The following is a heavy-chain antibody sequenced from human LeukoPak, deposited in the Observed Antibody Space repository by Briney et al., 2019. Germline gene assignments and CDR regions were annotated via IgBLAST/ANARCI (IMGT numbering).Heavy chain of an antibody. CDR3: AKDDTGYSRTNWFDP. Sequence: PGGSLRLSCAASGFTFSSYAMSWVRQAPGKGLEWVSAISGSGGSTYYADSVKGRFTISRDNSKNTLYLQMNSLRAEDTAVYYCAKDDTGYSRTNWFDPWGEGTLVTVSS. J-gene: IGHJ5*02. CDR1: GFTFSSYA. V-gene: IGHV3-23*01. CDR2: ISGSGGST. D-gene: IGHD6-13*01.